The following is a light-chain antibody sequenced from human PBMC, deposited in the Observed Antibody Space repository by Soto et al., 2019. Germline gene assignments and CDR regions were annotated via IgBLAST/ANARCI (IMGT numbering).Light chain of an antibody. CDR2: EGT. J-gene: IGLJ3*02. V-gene: IGLV2-23*01. CDR3: CSYAGSRTFV. CDR1: SSDVGAYNL. Sequence: QSALTQPASVSGSPGQSFTVSCTGTSSDVGAYNLVSWYQQHPGKAPRLIIYEGTKRPSGISHRFSGSKSDNTASLTISGLRAEDEAHYHCCSYAGSRTFVFGGGTKLTVL.